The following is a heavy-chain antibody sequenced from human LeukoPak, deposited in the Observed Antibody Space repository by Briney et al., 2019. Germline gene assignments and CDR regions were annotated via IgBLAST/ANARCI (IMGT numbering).Heavy chain of an antibody. CDR3: AKCDDFWSGSN. CDR2: ISGSGGST. V-gene: IGHV3-23*01. CDR1: GFTFSSYA. Sequence: GGSLRLSCAASGFTFSSYAMSWVSQAPGKGLEWVSAISGSGGSTYHADSVKGRFTISRDNSKNTLYLQMNSLRAEDTAVYYCAKCDDFWSGSNWGQGTLVTVSS. J-gene: IGHJ4*02. D-gene: IGHD3-3*01.